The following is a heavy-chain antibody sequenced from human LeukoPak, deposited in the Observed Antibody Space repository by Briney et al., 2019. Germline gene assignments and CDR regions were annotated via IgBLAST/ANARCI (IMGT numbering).Heavy chain of an antibody. V-gene: IGHV3-15*01. CDR3: TTTSDYGDHKR. CDR2: IKSKTDGGTT. D-gene: IGHD4-17*01. J-gene: IGHJ4*02. Sequence: GGSLRLSCAASGFTFSNAWLSWVRQAPGKGREWVGRIKSKTDGGTTDYAAPGKGRFTISRDDSKNTLYLQMNSLKTEDTAVYYCTTTSDYGDHKRWGQGTLVTVSS. CDR1: GFTFSNAW.